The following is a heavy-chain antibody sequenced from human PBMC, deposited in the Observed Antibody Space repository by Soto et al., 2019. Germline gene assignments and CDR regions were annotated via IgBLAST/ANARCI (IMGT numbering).Heavy chain of an antibody. CDR1: GFTFSGSA. J-gene: IGHJ4*02. D-gene: IGHD3-10*01. CDR2: IRSKANSYAT. V-gene: IGHV3-73*01. Sequence: PGGSLRLSCAASGFTFSGSAMHWVRQASGKGLEWVGRIRSKANSYATAYAASVKGRFTISRDDSKNTAYLQMNSLKTEDTAVYYCTRASHYYGSVSDYWGQGTLVTVSS. CDR3: TRASHYYGSVSDY.